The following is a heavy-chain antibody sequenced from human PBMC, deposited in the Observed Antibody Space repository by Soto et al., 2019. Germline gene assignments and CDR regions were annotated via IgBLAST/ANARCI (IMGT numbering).Heavy chain of an antibody. Sequence: SETLSLTCSVSGGSLSSKSYSWGWIPQPPRKGLEWIGTIYYSGSTHYNPSLEGRAAISADTPNNQLSLRLSSVTAADTAVYYCGRQPGHCGSTTCFGYYSVDVWGQGTTVTVSS. D-gene: IGHD2-2*01. CDR3: GRQPGHCGSTTCFGYYSVDV. CDR1: GGSLSSKSYS. V-gene: IGHV4-39*01. CDR2: IYYSGST. J-gene: IGHJ6*02.